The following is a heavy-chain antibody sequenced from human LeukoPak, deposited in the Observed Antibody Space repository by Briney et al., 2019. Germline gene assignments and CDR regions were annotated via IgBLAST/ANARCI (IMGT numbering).Heavy chain of an antibody. D-gene: IGHD3-3*01. CDR2: ISESGGTT. CDR3: AKLFGYGMDV. Sequence: GGSLRLSCAASGFAFSSYVMTWVRQSPGKGLEWVSSISESGGTTSYADSVKGRFTIVRDNSKKTLHLQMNSLRADDTAVYYCAKLFGYGMDVWGQGTTVTVSS. V-gene: IGHV3-23*01. J-gene: IGHJ6*02. CDR1: GFAFSSYV.